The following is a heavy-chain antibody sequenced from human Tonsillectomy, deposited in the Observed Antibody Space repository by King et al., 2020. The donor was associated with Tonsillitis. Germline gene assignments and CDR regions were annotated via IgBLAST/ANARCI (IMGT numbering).Heavy chain of an antibody. V-gene: IGHV3-13*01. J-gene: IGHJ6*02. Sequence: VQLVESGGGLVQPGGSLRLSCAASGFTFSDYDMHWVRQVPGKGLEWVSAIGSAGDTYYPGSVKGRFTISRENANNSLYLQMNSLRAGDTAVYYCAKAGQLEDYGIYGGQGFRHYYGIDVWGQGTTVAVSS. CDR2: IGSAGDT. CDR3: AKAGQLEDYGIYGGQGFRHYYGIDV. D-gene: IGHD4-11*01. CDR1: GFTFSDYD.